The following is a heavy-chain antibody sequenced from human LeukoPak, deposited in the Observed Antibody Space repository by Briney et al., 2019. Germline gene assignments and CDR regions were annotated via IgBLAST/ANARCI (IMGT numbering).Heavy chain of an antibody. CDR1: GFTFSSSD. CDR3: ARGHDAFDI. J-gene: IGHJ3*02. Sequence: SGGSLRLSCAASGFTFSSSDMHWVRHATGKGLEWVSTISTAGDTYYPGSVKGRFTISRENARNSLYLQMNSLRAGDTAMYYCARGHDAFDIWGQGTMVTVSS. CDR2: ISTAGDT. V-gene: IGHV3-13*01.